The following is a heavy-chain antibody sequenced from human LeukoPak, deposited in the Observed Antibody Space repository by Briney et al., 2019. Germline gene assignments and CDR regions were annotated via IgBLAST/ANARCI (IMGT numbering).Heavy chain of an antibody. CDR1: GGSISSGRYY. J-gene: IGHJ4*02. CDR3: ASEWGYDSLTGLISYYFDY. Sequence: SETLSLTCTVSGGSISSGRYYWSWIRHPAGMELEWLGRIYTSGSTNYNPSLKSRVTRSVDTSKNQFSLKLSSVTAADTVVYYCASEWGYDSLTGLISYYFDYWGQGTLVTVSS. D-gene: IGHD3-9*01. V-gene: IGHV4-61*02. CDR2: IYTSGST.